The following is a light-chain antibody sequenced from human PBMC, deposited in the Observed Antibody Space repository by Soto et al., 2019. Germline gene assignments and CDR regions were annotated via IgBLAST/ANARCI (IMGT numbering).Light chain of an antibody. CDR1: SSDVGGYNY. Sequence: QSALTQPASVSGSPGQSITISCTGTSSDVGGYNYVSWYQHHPGKAPKLLIYDVNSRPSGVSDRFSGSKSGNTASLTISGLQAEDEADYYCSSYTSSSTEVFGTGTQVTVL. CDR2: DVN. CDR3: SSYTSSSTEV. V-gene: IGLV2-14*03. J-gene: IGLJ1*01.